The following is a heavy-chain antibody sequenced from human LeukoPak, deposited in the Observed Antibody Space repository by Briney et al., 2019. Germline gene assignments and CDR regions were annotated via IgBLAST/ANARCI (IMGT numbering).Heavy chain of an antibody. D-gene: IGHD4-23*01. J-gene: IGHJ4*02. CDR2: INHDGTT. V-gene: IGHV4-34*01. CDR3: ARGSNSVAY. Sequence: PSETLSLTCAVYGGSFSDSXXXXXXQPPGEXLEWIGEINHDGTTNXNPSLKSRVXXXVDTSKNQFSLNLSSVTAADTAVYYCARGSNSVAYWGQGTLVTVSP. CDR1: GGSFSDSX.